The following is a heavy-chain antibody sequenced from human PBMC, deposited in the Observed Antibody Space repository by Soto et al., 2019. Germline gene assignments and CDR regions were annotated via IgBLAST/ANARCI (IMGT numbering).Heavy chain of an antibody. V-gene: IGHV4-30-4*01. J-gene: IGHJ3*02. CDR2: IFYSGTT. D-gene: IGHD5-12*01. CDR1: GGTIMSGDYY. CDR3: ARGPLAGYGGRGDAFDI. Sequence: KPSETLSLTCTVSGGTIMSGDYYGSWIRQPPGKGLEWIGYIFYSGTTYYNPSLKSRVAMALDTSKNQFSLKLNSVTAADTAVYFCARGPLAGYGGRGDAFDIWGRGTMVTVSS.